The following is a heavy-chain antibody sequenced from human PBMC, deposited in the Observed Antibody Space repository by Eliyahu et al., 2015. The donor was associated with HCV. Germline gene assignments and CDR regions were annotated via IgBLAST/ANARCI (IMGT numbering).Heavy chain of an antibody. CDR1: GFXIVNYG. CDR2: ISGSGGTT. Sequence: EVQLLESGGGLVQPGGSLRLSCAGSGFXIVNYGMNWVHQSPGKGLEWVSSISGSGGTTHYGDSVKGRFIVSKDKSANTLYLQMNTLRADDTAVYYCTKREYDYVWGSYGGAYYGMDVWGQGTTVTVSS. V-gene: IGHV3-23*01. D-gene: IGHD3-16*01. CDR3: TKREYDYVWGSYGGAYYGMDV. J-gene: IGHJ6*02.